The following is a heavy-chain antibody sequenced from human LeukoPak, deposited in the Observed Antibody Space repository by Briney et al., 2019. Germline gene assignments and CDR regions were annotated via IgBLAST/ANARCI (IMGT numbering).Heavy chain of an antibody. J-gene: IGHJ6*02. Sequence: SETLSLTCSASGGSISNYYWTWIRQPPGKGLEWIGYIYYSGNTNYNPSLKSRVTISLDTSKNQLSLKLTSVTAADTAVYYCARCSRGTSVGMDVWGQGTTVTVSS. CDR1: GGSISNYY. CDR2: IYYSGNT. V-gene: IGHV4-59*08. D-gene: IGHD1-1*01. CDR3: ARCSRGTSVGMDV.